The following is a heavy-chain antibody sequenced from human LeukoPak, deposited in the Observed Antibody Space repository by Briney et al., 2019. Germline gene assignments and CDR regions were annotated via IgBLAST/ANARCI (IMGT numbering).Heavy chain of an antibody. CDR2: IYHSGST. CDR1: GYSISSTYY. J-gene: IGHJ5*02. Sequence: PSETLSLTCTVSGYSISSTYYRGWIRQPPGKGLEGIGSIYHSGSTFYNPAPKSRVTMSVDTSKNQCSLKLSSMTAADTAVYYCTREGGGYHSSGYWHWFDPWGQGTLVTVSS. CDR3: TREGGGYHSSGYWHWFDP. D-gene: IGHD3-22*01. V-gene: IGHV4-38-2*02.